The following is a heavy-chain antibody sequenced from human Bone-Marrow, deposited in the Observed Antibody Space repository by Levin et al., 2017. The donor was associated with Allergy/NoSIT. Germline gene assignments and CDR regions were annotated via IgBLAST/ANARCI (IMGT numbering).Heavy chain of an antibody. Sequence: GESLKISCLGSGFTLSDYTMNWVRQAPGKGLEWISYISSGSGTIHYADSVKGRFTISRDDAKSSLFLQMNSLGGEDTAVYYCARARAPPSGALNRWGQGTVVIVSS. D-gene: IGHD2-8*02. J-gene: IGHJ3*01. CDR3: ARARAPPSGALNR. CDR1: GFTLSDYT. CDR2: ISSGSGTI. V-gene: IGHV3-48*01.